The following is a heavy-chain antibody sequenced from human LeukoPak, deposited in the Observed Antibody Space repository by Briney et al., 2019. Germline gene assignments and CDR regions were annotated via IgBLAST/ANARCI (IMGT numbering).Heavy chain of an antibody. CDR3: ARDLYDGVAHD. CDR2: IWYDGSNK. Sequence: GRSLRLSCTVSGFMFSTYGMHWVRQAPGKGLEWVAVIWYDGSNKYHADSVKGRFTISRDNSKNILYLQMNSLRVEDTALYYCARDLYDGVAHDWGQGTLVTVSP. J-gene: IGHJ4*02. D-gene: IGHD5/OR15-5a*01. CDR1: GFMFSTYG. V-gene: IGHV3-33*01.